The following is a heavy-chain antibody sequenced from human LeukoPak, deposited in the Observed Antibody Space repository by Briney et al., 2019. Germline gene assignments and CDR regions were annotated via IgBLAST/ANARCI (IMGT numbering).Heavy chain of an antibody. CDR2: ISSNGGST. J-gene: IGHJ4*02. D-gene: IGHD2-15*01. CDR1: GFTFSSSA. CDR3: AKALYSGGSNGVDS. Sequence: GGSLRLSCAASGFTFSSSAMNWVRQAPGKGLEWVSAISSNGGSTYYADSVRGRFTISRDNSKNTLYLQMNSLRAEDTAVYYRAKALYSGGSNGVDSWGQGTLVTVSS. V-gene: IGHV3-23*01.